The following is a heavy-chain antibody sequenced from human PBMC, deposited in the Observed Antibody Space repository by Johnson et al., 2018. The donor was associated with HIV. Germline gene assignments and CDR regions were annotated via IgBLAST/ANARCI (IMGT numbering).Heavy chain of an antibody. V-gene: IGHV3-30*04. Sequence: QVQLVESGGGVVQPGRSLRLSCAASGFTFRSYAMHWVRQAPGKGLEWVAVISYDASNKYYADSVKGRFTISRDNSKNTLYLQMNSLRTEDTAVYYCARVRGGTGHGAGDIWGQGTMVTVSS. CDR2: ISYDASNK. J-gene: IGHJ3*02. CDR1: GFTFRSYA. CDR3: ARVRGGTGHGAGDI. D-gene: IGHD4-17*01.